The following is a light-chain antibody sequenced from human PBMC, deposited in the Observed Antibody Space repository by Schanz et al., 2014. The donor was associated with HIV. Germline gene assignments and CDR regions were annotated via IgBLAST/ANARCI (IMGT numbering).Light chain of an antibody. CDR1: QSVSSN. CDR2: GAS. J-gene: IGKJ2*01. CDR3: QQYNNWPPYT. Sequence: EIVMTQSPATLSVSPGERATLSCRASQSVSSNVAWYQQKPGQAPSLLIYGASTRATGIPVRFSGSGSGTEFTLTISSLQSEDFAIYYCQQYNNWPPYTFGQGTKLEIK. V-gene: IGKV3-15*01.